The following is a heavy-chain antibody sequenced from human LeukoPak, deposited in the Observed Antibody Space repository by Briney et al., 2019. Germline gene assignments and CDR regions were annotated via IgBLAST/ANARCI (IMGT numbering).Heavy chain of an antibody. Sequence: GGSLRLSCAASGFTFRSYAMHWVRQAPGEGLEWVAVISYDGSNKSHADSVKGRFTISRDNAKNSLYLQMDSLRAEDTAVYYCARGEDMGYWGQGTLVTVSS. CDR2: ISYDGSNK. CDR1: GFTFRSYA. D-gene: IGHD1-26*01. CDR3: ARGEDMGY. V-gene: IGHV3-30*04. J-gene: IGHJ4*02.